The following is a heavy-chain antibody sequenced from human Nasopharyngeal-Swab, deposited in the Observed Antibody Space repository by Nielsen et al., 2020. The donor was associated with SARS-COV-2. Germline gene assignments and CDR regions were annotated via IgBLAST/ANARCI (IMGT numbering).Heavy chain of an antibody. CDR1: GYSISSGSS. CDR2: IYHSGST. D-gene: IGHD6-13*01. Sequence: SETLSLTCTVSGYSISSGSSWAWIRQTPGKGLEWIGSIYHSGSTNYNPSLKSRVTISVDKSKNQFSLKLSSVTAADTAVYYCARANSSSWRSFYNYYMDVWGKGTTVNVSS. V-gene: IGHV4-38-2*02. CDR3: ARANSSSWRSFYNYYMDV. J-gene: IGHJ6*03.